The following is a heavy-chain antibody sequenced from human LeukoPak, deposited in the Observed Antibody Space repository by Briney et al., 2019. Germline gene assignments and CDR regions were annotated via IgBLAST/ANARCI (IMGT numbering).Heavy chain of an antibody. CDR1: GFTFSSYG. CDR2: IRYDGSNK. V-gene: IGHV3-30*02. J-gene: IGHJ4*02. CDR3: AKLRGDYYGSGSPPDY. Sequence: GGSLRLSCAAAGFTFSSYGMHWVRQAPGKGLEWVAFIRYDGSNKYYADSVKGRFTISRDNSKNTLYLQMNSLRAEDTAVYYCAKLRGDYYGSGSPPDYWGQGTLVTVSS. D-gene: IGHD3-10*01.